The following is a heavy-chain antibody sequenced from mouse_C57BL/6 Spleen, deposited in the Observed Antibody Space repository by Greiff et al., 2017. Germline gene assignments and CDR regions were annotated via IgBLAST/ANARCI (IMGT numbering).Heavy chain of an antibody. J-gene: IGHJ2*01. V-gene: IGHV1-50*01. CDR2: IDPSDSYT. Sequence: QVQLQQPGAELVKPGASVKLSCKASGYTFTSYWMQWVKQRPGQGLEWIGEIDPSDSYTNYNQKFKGKATLTVDTSSSTAYMQLSSLTSEDSAVYYCANGYYGDYFDYWGQGTTLTVSS. CDR1: GYTFTSYW. CDR3: ANGYYGDYFDY. D-gene: IGHD1-1*02.